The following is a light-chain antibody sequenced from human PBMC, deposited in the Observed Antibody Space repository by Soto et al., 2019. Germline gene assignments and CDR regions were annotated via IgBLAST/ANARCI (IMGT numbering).Light chain of an antibody. J-gene: IGKJ1*01. V-gene: IGKV3-20*01. Sequence: EIALTQSPATLSLSPGERASLSCRASQSISSLLAWYQQKPGQAPRLLIYDASNRATGIPARFSGSGSGTDFTLTISRLEPEDFAVYYCQQYGSSSWTFGQGTKVDI. CDR2: DAS. CDR3: QQYGSSSWT. CDR1: QSISSL.